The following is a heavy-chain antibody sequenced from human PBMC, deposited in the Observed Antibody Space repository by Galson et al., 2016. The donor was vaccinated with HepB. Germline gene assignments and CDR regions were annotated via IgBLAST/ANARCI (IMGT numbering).Heavy chain of an antibody. Sequence: SLRLSCAASGFTFSSYGMHWVRQAPGKGLEWVAAIWYDGSNKYYADSVKGRFTISRDNSENTLYLQMNSLRAEDTAVYYCARANYYGMDVWGQGTTVTVSS. CDR3: ARANYYGMDV. J-gene: IGHJ6*02. V-gene: IGHV3-33*01. CDR2: IWYDGSNK. CDR1: GFTFSSYG.